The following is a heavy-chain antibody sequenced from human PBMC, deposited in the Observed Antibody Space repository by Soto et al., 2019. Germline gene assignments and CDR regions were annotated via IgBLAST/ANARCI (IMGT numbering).Heavy chain of an antibody. Sequence: ASVKVSCKASGYSFTNYYMHWVRQAPGQGLEWMGTINPSGGSTSYAQKFQGRVTMTRDTSTSTVYTEVNSLSSEDTAVYYCVRVGSGSFYSWFDPWGQGTVVTVS. J-gene: IGHJ5*02. CDR3: VRVGSGSFYSWFDP. V-gene: IGHV1-46*01. D-gene: IGHD1-26*01. CDR2: INPSGGST. CDR1: GYSFTNYY.